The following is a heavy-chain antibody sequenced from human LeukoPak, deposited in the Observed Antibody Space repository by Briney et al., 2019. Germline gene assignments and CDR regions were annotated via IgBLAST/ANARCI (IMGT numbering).Heavy chain of an antibody. D-gene: IGHD4-17*01. V-gene: IGHV4-4*02. CDR3: ARGLMTTGRSNYDC. CDR1: GGPISSSDW. CDR2: IYHTGSS. Sequence: PSGTLSLTCAVSGGPISSSDWWSWVRQPPGKGLEWIGEIYHTGSSNYNPSLKSRVTMSVDKSKNQFSLILSSVTAADTAIYYCARGLMTTGRSNYDCWGQGILVTVSS. J-gene: IGHJ4*02.